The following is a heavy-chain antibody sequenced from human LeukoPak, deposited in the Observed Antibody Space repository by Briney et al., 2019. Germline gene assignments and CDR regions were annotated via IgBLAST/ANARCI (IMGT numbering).Heavy chain of an antibody. J-gene: IGHJ5*02. CDR2: ISAYNGNT. Sequence: ASVKVSCKASGYTFTSYGISWVRQAPGQGLEWMGWISAYNGNTNYAQKLQGRVTMTTDTSTSTAYMELRSLRSDDTAVYYCARDLPSDSSGYYYVNNWFDPWGQGTLVTVSS. CDR3: ARDLPSDSSGYYYVNNWFDP. D-gene: IGHD3-22*01. CDR1: GYTFTSYG. V-gene: IGHV1-18*01.